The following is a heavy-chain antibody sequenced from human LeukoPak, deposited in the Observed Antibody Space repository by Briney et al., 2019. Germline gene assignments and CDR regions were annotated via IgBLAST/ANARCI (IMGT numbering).Heavy chain of an antibody. CDR1: GYTFTSYG. CDR3: ARDMYSSGRVPFDY. D-gene: IGHD6-19*01. V-gene: IGHV1-18*01. Sequence: AAVKVSCKASGYTFTSYGISWGRQAPGQGLEWMGWISAKKGNTDYAQKLQGRVTMTTDTSTSTAYMELRSLRSDDTAVYYCARDMYSSGRVPFDYWGQGTLVTVSS. J-gene: IGHJ4*02. CDR2: ISAKKGNT.